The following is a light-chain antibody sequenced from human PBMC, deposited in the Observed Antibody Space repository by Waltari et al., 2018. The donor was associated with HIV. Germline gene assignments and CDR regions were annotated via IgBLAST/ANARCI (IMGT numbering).Light chain of an antibody. CDR3: QQYIGSPRT. CDR1: QTIRSTY. J-gene: IGKJ1*01. V-gene: IGKV3-20*01. Sequence: EIALTQSPGTLSLSPGERATLSCRASQTIRSTYLAWYQQKPGQAPRLLIYGASSRATGIPDRFSGSGSGTDFTLTISSLEPEDCAVYYCQQYIGSPRTFGQGTKVELK. CDR2: GAS.